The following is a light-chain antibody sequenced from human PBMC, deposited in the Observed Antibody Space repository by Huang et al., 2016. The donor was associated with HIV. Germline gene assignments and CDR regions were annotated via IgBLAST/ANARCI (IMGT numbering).Light chain of an antibody. Sequence: DIVLTQSPATLSLSPGERATLSCRASQIVSSYLAGYQQKPGHAPRLLIHDASNKATGIQDRLSGSGSGTDFTLTISSLEPEDFAVYCCQQRSNWPPITFGQGTRLEIK. CDR1: QIVSSY. V-gene: IGKV3-11*01. CDR2: DAS. J-gene: IGKJ5*01. CDR3: QQRSNWPPIT.